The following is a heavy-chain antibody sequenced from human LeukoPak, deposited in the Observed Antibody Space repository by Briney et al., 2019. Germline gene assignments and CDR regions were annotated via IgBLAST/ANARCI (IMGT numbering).Heavy chain of an antibody. V-gene: IGHV3-64*01. CDR1: GCTFSTYS. D-gene: IGHD6-19*01. CDR3: ARDQERTAVTRDYYYGMDV. CDR2: ISSNGGST. Sequence: GGSLRLSCAASGCTFSTYSMHWVRQAPGKGLEYVSTISSNGGSTYYANSVKGRFTISRDNSRNTLYLQMGSLRAEDMAVYYCARDQERTAVTRDYYYGMDVWGQGTTVTVSS. J-gene: IGHJ6*02.